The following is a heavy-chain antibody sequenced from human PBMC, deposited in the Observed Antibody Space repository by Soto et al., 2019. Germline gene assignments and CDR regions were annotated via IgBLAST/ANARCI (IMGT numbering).Heavy chain of an antibody. Sequence: EVQLVESGGGMVMPGGSLRLSCAASGFTFSDAWMTWIRQAPGKGLQCVGRIKRKIDGETTDYAAPVKGRITISRDDSKHTLYLQMNSLKVEDTAMYYGVTDRGGGMDFWGQGTTVTFSS. J-gene: IGHJ6*01. D-gene: IGHD3-10*01. CDR2: IKRKIDGETT. V-gene: IGHV3-15*01. CDR1: GFTFSDAW. CDR3: VTDRGGGMDF.